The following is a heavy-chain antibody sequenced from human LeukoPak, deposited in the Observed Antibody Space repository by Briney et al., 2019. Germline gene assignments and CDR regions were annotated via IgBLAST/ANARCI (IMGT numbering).Heavy chain of an antibody. Sequence: ASVKVSCKASGYTFTGYYMHWVRQAPGQGLEWMGWINPNSGGTNYAQKFQGRVTMTRDTSISTAYMELSRPRSDDTAVYYCARGVRIAAAGTADFQHWGQGTLVTVSS. D-gene: IGHD6-13*01. J-gene: IGHJ1*01. CDR2: INPNSGGT. CDR3: ARGVRIAAAGTADFQH. V-gene: IGHV1-2*02. CDR1: GYTFTGYY.